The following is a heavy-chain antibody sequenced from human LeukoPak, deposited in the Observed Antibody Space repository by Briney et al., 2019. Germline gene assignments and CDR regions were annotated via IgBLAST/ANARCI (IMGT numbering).Heavy chain of an antibody. V-gene: IGHV3-9*03. CDR3: AKGKYYDFWSGLLDY. CDR2: ISWNSGSI. Sequence: GGSLRLSCAASGFTFDDYAMHWVRQAPGKGLEWVSGISWNSGSIGYADSVKGRFTISRDNAKNSLYLQMNSLRAEDMALYYCAKGKYYDFWSGLLDYWGQGTLVTVSS. J-gene: IGHJ4*02. CDR1: GFTFDDYA. D-gene: IGHD3-3*01.